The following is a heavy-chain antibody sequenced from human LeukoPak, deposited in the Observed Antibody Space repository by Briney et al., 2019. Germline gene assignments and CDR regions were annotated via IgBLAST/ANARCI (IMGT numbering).Heavy chain of an antibody. CDR2: ISGSGGST. CDR3: AREGVSGGVRYYYYYYGMDV. Sequence: PGRSQRLSCAASGFTFSSYAMSWVRQAPGEGLEWVSVISGSGGSTYYADSVKGRFTISRDNSKNTLYLQMNSLRAEDTAVYYCAREGVSGGVRYYYYYYGMDVWGQGTTVTVSS. J-gene: IGHJ6*02. D-gene: IGHD3-10*01. CDR1: GFTFSSYA. V-gene: IGHV3-23*01.